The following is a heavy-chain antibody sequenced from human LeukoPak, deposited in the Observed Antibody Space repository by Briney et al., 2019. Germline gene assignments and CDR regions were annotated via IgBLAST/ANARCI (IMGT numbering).Heavy chain of an antibody. CDR3: ARDGPYYYDSSGYYDAFDI. Sequence: SETLSLTCAVYGGSFGGYYWSWIRQPPGKGLEWIGEINHSGSTNYNPSLKSRVTISVDTSKNQFSLKLSSVTAADTAVYYCARDGPYYYDSSGYYDAFDIWGQGTMVTVSS. CDR2: INHSGST. J-gene: IGHJ3*02. V-gene: IGHV4-34*01. D-gene: IGHD3-22*01. CDR1: GGSFGGYY.